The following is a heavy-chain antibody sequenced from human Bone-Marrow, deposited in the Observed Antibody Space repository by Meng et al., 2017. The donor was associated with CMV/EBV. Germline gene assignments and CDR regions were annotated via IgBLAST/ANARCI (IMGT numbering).Heavy chain of an antibody. J-gene: IGHJ4*02. CDR2: ISSSGSTM. D-gene: IGHD3-22*01. Sequence: GGSLRLSCAASGFTFSDYYMSWIRQAPGKGLEWVSYISSSGSTMYYADSVKGRFTISRDNAKNSLYLQMNSLRAEDTAVYYCARDTYYYDSSGYYRPKYPDYWGQGTLVTVSS. V-gene: IGHV3-11*04. CDR3: ARDTYYYDSSGYYRPKYPDY. CDR1: GFTFSDYY.